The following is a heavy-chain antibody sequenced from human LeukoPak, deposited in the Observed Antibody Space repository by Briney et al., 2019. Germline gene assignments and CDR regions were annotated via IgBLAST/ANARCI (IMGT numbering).Heavy chain of an antibody. CDR1: GSSITTYTH. CDR3: ARHLNYYDSSGYYWSSCFDY. CDR2: IHHTGNT. V-gene: IGHV4-38-2*02. J-gene: IGHJ4*02. Sequence: SETLSLTCTVSGSSITTYTHWGWIRQSPGKGLEWIASIHHTGNTYYNPSLESRVTISVDTSKNQFSLKLSSVTAADTAVYYCARHLNYYDSSGYYWSSCFDYWGQGTLVTVSS. D-gene: IGHD3-22*01.